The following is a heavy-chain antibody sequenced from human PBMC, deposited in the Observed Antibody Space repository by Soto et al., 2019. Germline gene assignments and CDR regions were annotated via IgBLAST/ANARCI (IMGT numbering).Heavy chain of an antibody. J-gene: IGHJ4*02. CDR1: GYTFTSYG. D-gene: IGHD4-17*01. Sequence: QVQLVQSGAEVKKPGASVKVSCKASGYTFTSYGISWVRQAPGQGLEWMGWISAYNGNTNYAQKLQGRVTMTTDTSTSTAYMELRSLRSDDTAVYYCAREPSEGDYGDYGATVIYYFDYWGQGTLVTVSS. V-gene: IGHV1-18*01. CDR3: AREPSEGDYGDYGATVIYYFDY. CDR2: ISAYNGNT.